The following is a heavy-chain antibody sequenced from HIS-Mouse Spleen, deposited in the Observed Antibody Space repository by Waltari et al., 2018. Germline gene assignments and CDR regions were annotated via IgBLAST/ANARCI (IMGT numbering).Heavy chain of an antibody. Sequence: QVTLRESGPALVKPTQTLTLTCTFSGFSLSPSGMSVSRIRQPPGKALEWLARIDWDDDKYYSTSLKTRLTISKDTSKNQVVLTMTNMDPVDTATYYCARIAEGYSSGWYAFDYWGQGTLVTVSS. J-gene: IGHJ4*02. CDR3: ARIAEGYSSGWYAFDY. V-gene: IGHV2-70*15. CDR1: GFSLSPSGMS. D-gene: IGHD6-19*01. CDR2: IDWDDDK.